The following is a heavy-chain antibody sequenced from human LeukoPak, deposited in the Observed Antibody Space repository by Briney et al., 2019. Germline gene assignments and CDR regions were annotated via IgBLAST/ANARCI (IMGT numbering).Heavy chain of an antibody. J-gene: IGHJ4*02. CDR3: ARDRFRYSSSWNISSY. D-gene: IGHD6-13*01. V-gene: IGHV4-59*01. Sequence: SGTLSLTCIASGVSISSYYWSWVRQPPGKGLEWIGDIYYSGSTNYTPSLKSRVTISVDTSKNQFSLKLNSVTAADTAIYYCARDRFRYSSSWNISSYWGQGTLVTVSS. CDR1: GVSISSYY. CDR2: IYYSGST.